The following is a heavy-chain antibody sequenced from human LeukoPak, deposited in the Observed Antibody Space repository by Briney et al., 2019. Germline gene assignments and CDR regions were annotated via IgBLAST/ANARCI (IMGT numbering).Heavy chain of an antibody. D-gene: IGHD4-11*01. J-gene: IGHJ4*02. Sequence: GAPVKVSCKTSGDSFILYGISWVRQAPGQGPEWMGWISTSTGDTKYTQKFQGRVTLTTDTSTSTAYMELSSLRSDDTAVYYCARDDNYGIFVNVDYWGQGTLVTVSS. CDR1: GDSFILYG. CDR2: ISTSTGDT. CDR3: ARDDNYGIFVNVDY. V-gene: IGHV1-18*01.